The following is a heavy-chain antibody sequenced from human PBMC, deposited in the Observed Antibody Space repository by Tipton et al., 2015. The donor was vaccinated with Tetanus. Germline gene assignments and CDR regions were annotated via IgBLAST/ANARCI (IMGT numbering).Heavy chain of an antibody. CDR3: ARANNDYPKKGPFDF. CDR1: GGSISSYY. V-gene: IGHV4-59*01. Sequence: TLSLTCSVSGGSISSYYWSWLRQPPGKGLEWIGYIYSSGSTNYNPSLESRVSISRAPSTNQFSLRLTSVTAADTAVYYCARANNDYPKKGPFDFWGQGTRVTVSS. CDR2: IYSSGST. J-gene: IGHJ4*02. D-gene: IGHD1-1*01.